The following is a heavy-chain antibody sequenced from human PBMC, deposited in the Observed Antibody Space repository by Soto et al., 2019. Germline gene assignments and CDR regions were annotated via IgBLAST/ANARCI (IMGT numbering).Heavy chain of an antibody. CDR1: GFTFSSYA. J-gene: IGHJ6*02. V-gene: IGHV3-23*01. CDR2: ISGSGGST. Sequence: GGSLRLSCAASGFTFSSYAMSWVRQAPGKGLEWVSAISGSGGSTYYADSVKGRFTISRDNSKNTLYLQMNSLRAEDMAVYYCAKETLYSGYDDYYYYGMDVWGQGTTVTVSS. D-gene: IGHD5-12*01. CDR3: AKETLYSGYDDYYYYGMDV.